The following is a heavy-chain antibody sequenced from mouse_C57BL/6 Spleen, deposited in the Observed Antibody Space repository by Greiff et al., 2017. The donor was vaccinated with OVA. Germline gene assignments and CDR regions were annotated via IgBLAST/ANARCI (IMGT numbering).Heavy chain of an antibody. CDR2: IYPGSGNT. J-gene: IGHJ3*01. CDR3: ASGDYDWDWFAY. CDR1: GYTFTDYY. Sequence: QVQLQQSGAELVRPGASVKLSCKASGYTFTDYYINWVKQRPGQGLEWIARIYPGSGNTYYNEKFKGKATLTAEKSSSTAYMQFSSLTSEDSAVYFCASGDYDWDWFAYWGQGTLVTVSA. D-gene: IGHD2-4*01. V-gene: IGHV1-76*01.